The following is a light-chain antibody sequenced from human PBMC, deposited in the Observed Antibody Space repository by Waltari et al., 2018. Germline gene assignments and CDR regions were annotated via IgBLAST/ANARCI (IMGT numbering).Light chain of an antibody. Sequence: QSALTQPASVSGSPGQSITISCTGTSSDVGGYNYVSWYQQHPGEAPKLMIYDVSKRASGVSNRFSGSKSGNTASLTISGLQAEDEADYYCSSYTSSSTSRVFGTGTKVTVL. CDR3: SSYTSSSTSRV. CDR2: DVS. CDR1: SSDVGGYNY. V-gene: IGLV2-14*01. J-gene: IGLJ1*01.